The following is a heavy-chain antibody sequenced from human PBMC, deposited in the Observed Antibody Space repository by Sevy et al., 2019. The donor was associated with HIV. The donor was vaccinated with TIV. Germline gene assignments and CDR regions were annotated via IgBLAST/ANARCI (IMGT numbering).Heavy chain of an antibody. D-gene: IGHD3-22*01. CDR1: GFTFSSYW. CDR2: IKQDGSEK. Sequence: GGSLRLSCAASGFTFSSYWMSWVRQAPGKGLEWVANIKQDGSEKYYVDSVKGRFTISRVNAKNSLYLQMNSLRAEDTAVYYCAREANYYDSSGNFDYWGQGTLVTVSS. V-gene: IGHV3-7*03. J-gene: IGHJ4*02. CDR3: AREANYYDSSGNFDY.